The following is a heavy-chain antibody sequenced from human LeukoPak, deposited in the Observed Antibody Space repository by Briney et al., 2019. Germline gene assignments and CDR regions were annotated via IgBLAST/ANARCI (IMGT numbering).Heavy chain of an antibody. D-gene: IGHD6-19*01. CDR2: ISAYNGNT. Sequence: ASVKVSCKASGGTFSSYAISWVRQAPGQGLEWMGWISAYNGNTNYAQNLQGRVTMTTDTSTSTAYMDLRSLRSDDTAVYYCARDDQWLALQYWGQGTLVTVSS. CDR1: GGTFSSYA. CDR3: ARDDQWLALQY. V-gene: IGHV1-18*01. J-gene: IGHJ4*02.